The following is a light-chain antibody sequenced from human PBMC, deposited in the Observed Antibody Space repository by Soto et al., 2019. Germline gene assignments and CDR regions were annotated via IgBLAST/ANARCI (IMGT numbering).Light chain of an antibody. J-gene: IGKJ5*01. CDR3: QQYGSSPQIT. CDR2: GAS. CDR1: QGIGDS. Sequence: EIVLTQSLATLSLSPGKRAALSGRASQGIGDSLAWHQHKPGQAPRLLIYGASSRATGIPDRFSGSGSGTDFTLTISRLEPEDFAVYYCQQYGSSPQITFGQGTRLEIK. V-gene: IGKV3-20*01.